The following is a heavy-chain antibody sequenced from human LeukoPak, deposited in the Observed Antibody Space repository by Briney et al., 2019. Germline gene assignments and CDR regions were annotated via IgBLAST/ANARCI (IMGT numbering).Heavy chain of an antibody. CDR2: IYTSGST. J-gene: IGHJ4*02. Sequence: SETLSLTCTVSGGSFSSGTYYWTWIRQPAGKGLEWIGRIYTSGSTNFDPSLKSRVSISLDTSQNQFSLKLSSVTAADTAVYYCAREGAARNFDYWGQGILVTVSS. CDR1: GGSFSSGTYY. D-gene: IGHD6-6*01. V-gene: IGHV4-61*02. CDR3: AREGAARNFDY.